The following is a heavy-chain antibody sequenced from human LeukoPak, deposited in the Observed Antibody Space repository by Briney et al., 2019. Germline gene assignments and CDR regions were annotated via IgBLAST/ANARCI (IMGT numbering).Heavy chain of an antibody. J-gene: IGHJ4*02. Sequence: KPSETLSLTCTVSGASISSSAYYWGWIRQPPGKGLEWIGEVNHSGSTNYNPSLKSRVTISLDTSNNQFSLKLTSVTAADTAVYYCARGGGTYGGHGVVDYWGQGPLVTVSS. CDR1: GASISSSAYY. D-gene: IGHD4-23*01. CDR2: VNHSGST. CDR3: ARGGGTYGGHGVVDY. V-gene: IGHV4-39*07.